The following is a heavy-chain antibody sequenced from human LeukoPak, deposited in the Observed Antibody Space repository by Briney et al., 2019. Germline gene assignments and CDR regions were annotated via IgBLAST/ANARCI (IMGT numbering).Heavy chain of an antibody. V-gene: IGHV4-4*07. CDR3: AREHMVRGVIDR. Sequence: SETLSLTCTVSGGSISNYYWSWIRQPAGKRLEWLGRIYSRGSTNYNPSLESRVTVSVDTSKNQFSLKLSSVTAADTAVYYCAREHMVRGVIDRWGQGALVTVSS. CDR1: GGSISNYY. CDR2: IYSRGST. D-gene: IGHD3-10*01. J-gene: IGHJ4*02.